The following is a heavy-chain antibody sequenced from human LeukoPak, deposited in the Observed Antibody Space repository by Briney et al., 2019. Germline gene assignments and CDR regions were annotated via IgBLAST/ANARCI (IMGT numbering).Heavy chain of an antibody. Sequence: ASVKVSCKASEYIFTYYAIHWLRQAPGQRPEWMGWMNAGNGNTKYSQKFQGRITLIRDTSAATAYMELSSLRHDDLAVYYCARGRGTSGSNRDFYYYYYMDVWGKGTTVTVSS. V-gene: IGHV1-3*01. D-gene: IGHD2-15*01. CDR3: ARGRGTSGSNRDFYYYYYMDV. J-gene: IGHJ6*03. CDR2: MNAGNGNT. CDR1: EYIFTYYA.